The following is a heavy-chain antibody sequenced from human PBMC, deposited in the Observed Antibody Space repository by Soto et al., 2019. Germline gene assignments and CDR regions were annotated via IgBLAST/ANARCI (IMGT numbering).Heavy chain of an antibody. J-gene: IGHJ5*01. D-gene: IGHD2-8*01. Sequence: PSQALSLTCAISGDSFSSNSATCAWIRQSPSRGLEWLGRTYYRSKWYNDYAVSVKSRITINPDTSNNQLSLQLNSVTPDDTAVYYCARLIGNSWLDSWGQGTLVTVSS. V-gene: IGHV6-1*01. CDR2: TYYRSKWYN. CDR1: GDSFSSNSAT. CDR3: ARLIGNSWLDS.